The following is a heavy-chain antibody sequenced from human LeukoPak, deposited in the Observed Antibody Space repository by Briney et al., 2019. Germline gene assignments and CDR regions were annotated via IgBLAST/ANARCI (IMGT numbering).Heavy chain of an antibody. CDR1: GFTFSDYN. CDR3: ARVNYWFDP. J-gene: IGHJ5*02. V-gene: IGHV3-11*01. Sequence: PGGSLRLSCAASGFTFSDYNMNWIRQAPGKGLEWVSYITGSGRTIDYADSVKGRFTISRDNAKNSLYLQMNSLRAEDTAVYYCARVNYWFDPWGQGTLVTVSS. CDR2: ITGSGRTI.